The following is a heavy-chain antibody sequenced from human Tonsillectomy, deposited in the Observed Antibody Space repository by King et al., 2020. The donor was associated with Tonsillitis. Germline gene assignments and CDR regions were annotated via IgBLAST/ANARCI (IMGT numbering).Heavy chain of an antibody. Sequence: VQLVESGGGLVQPGGSLRLSCAASGFTFSSYWMHWVRQAPGKGLVWVSRINSDGSSTSYADSVKGRFTISRDNAKNTLYLQVNSLRAEDTAVYYCARGNYHYGSGSYYNHYYMDVWAKGTTVTVSS. CDR2: INSDGSST. V-gene: IGHV3-74*01. J-gene: IGHJ6*03. D-gene: IGHD3-10*01. CDR3: ARGNYHYGSGSYYNHYYMDV. CDR1: GFTFSSYW.